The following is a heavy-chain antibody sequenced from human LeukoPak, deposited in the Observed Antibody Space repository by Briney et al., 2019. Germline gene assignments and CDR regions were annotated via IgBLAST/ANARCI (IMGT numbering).Heavy chain of an antibody. CDR1: GYTFTSNY. CDR2: ISPSGGST. J-gene: IGHJ6*03. D-gene: IGHD6-13*01. CDR3: ARDWYSSSAFYYYYYMDV. Sequence: VASVKVSCKAFGYTFTSNYMHWVRQAPGQGPEWMGVISPSGGSTTYAQKFQGRVTLTRDMSTSTDYLELSSLRSEDTAVYYCARDWYSSSAFYYYYYMDVWGKGTTVTISS. V-gene: IGHV1-46*01.